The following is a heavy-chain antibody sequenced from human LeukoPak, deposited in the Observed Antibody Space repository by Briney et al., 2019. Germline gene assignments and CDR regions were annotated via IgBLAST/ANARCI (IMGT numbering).Heavy chain of an antibody. CDR2: IYYRGIT. CDR3: AREGGSGNIDY. D-gene: IGHD3-10*01. Sequence: SETLSLTCTVSGGSISSSSYYWGWIRQPPGKGLEWIGSIYYRGITYYNPSLKSRVTISVDRFKNQFSLRLSSVTAADTAVYYCAREGGSGNIDYWGQGTLVTVSS. CDR1: GGSISSSSYY. V-gene: IGHV4-39*07. J-gene: IGHJ4*02.